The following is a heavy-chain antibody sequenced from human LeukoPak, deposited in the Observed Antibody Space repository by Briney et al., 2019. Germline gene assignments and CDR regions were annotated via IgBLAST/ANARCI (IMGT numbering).Heavy chain of an antibody. Sequence: GASVKVSCKASGYTFTSYAMHWVRQAPGQRLEWMGWINAGNGNTKYSQKFQGRVTITRDTSASTAYMELRSLRSDDTAVYYCARLGAAAETYYYDSSGYYFDYWGQGTLVTVSS. CDR2: INAGNGNT. CDR1: GYTFTSYA. CDR3: ARLGAAAETYYYDSSGYYFDY. D-gene: IGHD3-22*01. V-gene: IGHV1-3*01. J-gene: IGHJ4*02.